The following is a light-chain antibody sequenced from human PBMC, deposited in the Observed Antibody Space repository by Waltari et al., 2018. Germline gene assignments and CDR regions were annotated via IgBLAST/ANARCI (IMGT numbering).Light chain of an antibody. V-gene: IGLV2-23*01. CDR3: FSYADGRSLV. CDR1: STDLGSSTL. CDR2: EGT. J-gene: IGLJ2*01. Sequence: QSALTQPASVSGSPGQSITISCTGSSTDLGSSTLVSWYQPHPDKAPKLLIYEGTERPSGIPHRFSCSRSGNTASLTISTLQAEDEADYYCFSYADGRSLVFGGGTKLTVL.